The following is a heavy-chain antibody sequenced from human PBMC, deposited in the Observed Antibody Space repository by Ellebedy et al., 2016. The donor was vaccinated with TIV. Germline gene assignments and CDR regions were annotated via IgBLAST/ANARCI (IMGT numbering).Heavy chain of an antibody. CDR3: AKDRTSGDGYWVFDF. CDR2: INEGGTAT. CDR1: GFTFSNYW. Sequence: PGGSLRLSCEASGFTFSNYWMSRVRQAPGKGLEWGAKINEGGTATYYGDSVEGRFIISRDNSKGMLHLQMNSLRPEDTAVYYCAKDRTSGDGYWVFDFWGQGTLVTVST. V-gene: IGHV3-7*03. J-gene: IGHJ4*02. D-gene: IGHD5-18*01.